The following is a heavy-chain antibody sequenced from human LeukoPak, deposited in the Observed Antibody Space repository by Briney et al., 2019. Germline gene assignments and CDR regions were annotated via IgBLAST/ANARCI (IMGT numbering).Heavy chain of an antibody. J-gene: IGHJ4*02. V-gene: IGHV4-4*09. CDR3: ARQYVGGGAYYFDC. CDR2: IYTSGST. D-gene: IGHD3-16*01. CDR1: GGSISSYY. Sequence: SEALSLTCTASGGSISSYYWSWIRQPPGEGLEWIGYIYTSGSTNYDPSLKSRVTISGDTSKNQFSLKLSAVAAADTSVYYCARQYVGGGAYYFDCGGQETLVTVPS.